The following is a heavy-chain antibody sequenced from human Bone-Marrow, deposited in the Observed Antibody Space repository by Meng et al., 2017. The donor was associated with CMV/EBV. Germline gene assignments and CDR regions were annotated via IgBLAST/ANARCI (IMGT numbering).Heavy chain of an antibody. J-gene: IGHJ3*02. CDR2: ISSSSSYI. CDR1: GFTFSSYS. V-gene: IGHV3-21*04. D-gene: IGHD3-9*01. CDR3: AKAYYDILTGLGDDAFDI. Sequence: GESLKISCAASGFTFSSYSMNWVRQAPGKGLEWVSSISSSSSYIYYADSVKGRFTISRDNAKNSLYLQMNSLRAEDTALYYCAKAYYDILTGLGDDAFDIWGQGKMVHVAS.